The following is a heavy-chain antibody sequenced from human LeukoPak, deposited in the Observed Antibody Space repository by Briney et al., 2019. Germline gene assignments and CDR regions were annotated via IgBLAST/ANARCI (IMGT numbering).Heavy chain of an antibody. J-gene: IGHJ4*02. V-gene: IGHV3-11*01. CDR1: GFIFSYYF. Sequence: GGPLRLSCATSGFIFSYYFMTWIRPAPGGGLEWVAYINSGGGTYYSAVSVRGLSTNSRDNAKNPLHVQMSSLRAEDTAGYYCAGRLDVGGYGFGFDFWGQGSQVTVSS. D-gene: IGHD5-12*01. CDR2: INSGGGTY. CDR3: AGRLDVGGYGFGFDF.